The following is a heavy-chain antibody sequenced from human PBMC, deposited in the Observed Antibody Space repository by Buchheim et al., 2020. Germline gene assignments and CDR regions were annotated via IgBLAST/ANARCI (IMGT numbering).Heavy chain of an antibody. CDR3: AKDHPTGDSYGSGYYGMDV. D-gene: IGHD5-18*01. J-gene: IGHJ6*02. CDR1: GFTFSSYG. CDR2: ISYDGSNK. Sequence: QVQLVESGGGVVQPGRSLRLSCAASGFTFSSYGMHWVRQAPGKGLEWVAVISYDGSNKYYEDSVKGRFTISRDNSKNTLYLQMNSLRAEDTAVYYCAKDHPTGDSYGSGYYGMDVWGQGTT. V-gene: IGHV3-30*18.